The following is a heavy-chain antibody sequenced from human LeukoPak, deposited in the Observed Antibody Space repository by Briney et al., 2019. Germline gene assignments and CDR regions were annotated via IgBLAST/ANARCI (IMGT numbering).Heavy chain of an antibody. CDR1: GGSISSHY. V-gene: IGHV4-59*11. CDR2: IYYSGST. CDR3: ARGQWLAGYYYYYMDV. Sequence: SETLSLTCTVSGGSISSHYWSWIRQPPGKGLEWSGYIYYSGSTNYNPSLKSRVTISVDTSKNQFSLKLSSVTAADTAVYYCARGQWLAGYYYYYMDVWGKGTTVTVSS. J-gene: IGHJ6*03. D-gene: IGHD6-19*01.